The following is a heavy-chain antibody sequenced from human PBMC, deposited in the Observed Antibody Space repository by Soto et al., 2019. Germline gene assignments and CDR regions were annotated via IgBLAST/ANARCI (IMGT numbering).Heavy chain of an antibody. J-gene: IGHJ6*02. Sequence: QVQLVQSGAEVKKPGASVKVSCKASGYTFTSYGISWVRQAPGQGLEWMGWISAYNGNTNYAQKLQGRVTMTTDTSTSTAYMELRSLSSDATAVYSCASARFGEVYHRHYGMDVWGQGTTVTVS. V-gene: IGHV1-18*04. CDR2: ISAYNGNT. CDR3: ASARFGEVYHRHYGMDV. CDR1: GYTFTSYG. D-gene: IGHD3-10*01.